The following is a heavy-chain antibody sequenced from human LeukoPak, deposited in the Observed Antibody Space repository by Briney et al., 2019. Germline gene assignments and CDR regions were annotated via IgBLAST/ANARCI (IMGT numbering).Heavy chain of an antibody. J-gene: IGHJ4*02. CDR2: ISGSGGNT. D-gene: IGHD5-18*01. CDR1: GFTFSRYS. CDR3: AKAQVTNIYGPGY. V-gene: IGHV3-23*01. Sequence: GGSLRLSCAASGFTFSRYSMNWVRQAPGRGLEWLSVISGSGGNTYYPDSVKGRFTISRDNSKNTLYLQMNSLRAEDTAVYYCAKAQVTNIYGPGYWGQGTLVTVSS.